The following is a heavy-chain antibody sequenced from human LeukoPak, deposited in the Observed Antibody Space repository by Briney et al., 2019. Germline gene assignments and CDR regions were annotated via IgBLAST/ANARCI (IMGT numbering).Heavy chain of an antibody. J-gene: IGHJ3*02. Sequence: SETLSLTCAVYGGSFSGYYWSWIRQSPGKGLEWIGEINYSGSTNYNPSLKSRVTISVDTSKNQFSLKLSSVTAADTSVYYCARAPSGATNDAFDIWGQGTMVTVSS. CDR3: ARAPSGATNDAFDI. V-gene: IGHV4-34*01. CDR2: INYSGST. CDR1: GGSFSGYY. D-gene: IGHD1-26*01.